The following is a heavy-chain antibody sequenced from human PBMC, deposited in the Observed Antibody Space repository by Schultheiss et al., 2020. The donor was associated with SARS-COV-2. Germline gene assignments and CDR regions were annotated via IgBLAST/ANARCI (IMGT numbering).Heavy chain of an antibody. CDR3: ARVLTLSRFIDY. CDR2: IYTSGST. D-gene: IGHD1-14*01. J-gene: IGHJ4*02. CDR1: GGSISSGGYY. Sequence: SETLSLTCTVSGGSISSGGYYWSWIRQPAGKGLEWIGRIYTSGSTNYNPSLKSRVTMSVDTSKNQFSLKLSSVTAADTAVYYCARVLTLSRFIDYWGQGTLVTVSS. V-gene: IGHV4-61*02.